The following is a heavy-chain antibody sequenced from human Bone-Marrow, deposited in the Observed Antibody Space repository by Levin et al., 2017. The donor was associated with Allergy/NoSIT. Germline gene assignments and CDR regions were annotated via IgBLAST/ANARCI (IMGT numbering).Heavy chain of an antibody. J-gene: IGHJ4*02. CDR2: IYYSGST. CDR3: ARAYSGSYQGYFDY. Sequence: SETLSLTCTVSGGSISSGGYYWSWIRQHPGKGLEWIGYIYYSGSTYYNPSLKSRVTISVDTSKNQFSLKLSSVTAADTAVYYCARAYSGSYQGYFDYWGQGTLVTVSS. CDR1: GGSISSGGYY. V-gene: IGHV4-31*03. D-gene: IGHD1-26*01.